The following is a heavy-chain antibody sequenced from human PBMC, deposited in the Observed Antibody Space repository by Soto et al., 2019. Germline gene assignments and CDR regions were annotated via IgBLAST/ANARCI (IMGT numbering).Heavy chain of an antibody. J-gene: IGHJ5*02. CDR1: GFTVSSNY. CDR2: IYSGGDT. D-gene: IGHD5-12*01. Sequence: EVQLVESGGGLIQPGGSLRVSCAASGFTVSSNYMSWVRLAPGTGLEWVSVIYSGGDTYYADSVKGRFTISRDNSKNTLYLQMNSRGAEDTAVYYCARAGVDTIWRFDPWGQGTLVTVSS. CDR3: ARAGVDTIWRFDP. V-gene: IGHV3-53*01.